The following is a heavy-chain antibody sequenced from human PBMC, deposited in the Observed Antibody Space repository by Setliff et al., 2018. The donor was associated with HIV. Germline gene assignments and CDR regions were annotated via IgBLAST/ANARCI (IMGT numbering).Heavy chain of an antibody. CDR3: ARGAGYSYFDYSYYYMDV. V-gene: IGHV4-34*12. CDR2: IFYSGTT. CDR1: GGSFTNYY. D-gene: IGHD5-18*01. Sequence: PSETLSLTCVVYGGSFTNYYWSWIRQPPGQRLEWIGSIFYSGTTYYNPSLKSRVTISVDTTKSQISLKLSSVTAADTAVYYCARGAGYSYFDYSYYYMDVWGKGTTVTVSS. J-gene: IGHJ6*03.